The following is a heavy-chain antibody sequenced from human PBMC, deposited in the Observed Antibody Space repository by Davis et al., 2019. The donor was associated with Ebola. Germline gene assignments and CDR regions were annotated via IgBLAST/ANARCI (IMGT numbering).Heavy chain of an antibody. CDR3: ASRTYSGSSPPV. J-gene: IGHJ4*02. CDR1: GFTFSRYG. Sequence: GESLKISCEASGFTFSRYGMHWVRQAPGKGLEWVAFIRSEATSQDYGKSVQGRFFISRDDSKNTLYLQMNSLRAEDTAVYYCASRTYSGSSPPVWGQGTLVRVSS. V-gene: IGHV3-30*02. CDR2: IRSEATSQ. D-gene: IGHD1-26*01.